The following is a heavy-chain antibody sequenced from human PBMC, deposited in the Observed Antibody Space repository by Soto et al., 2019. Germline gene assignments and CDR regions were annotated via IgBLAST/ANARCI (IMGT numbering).Heavy chain of an antibody. J-gene: IGHJ4*02. Sequence: GSLRLSCAASGFTFSSYAMHWVRQAPGKGLEWVAVISYDGSNKYYADSVKGRFTISRDNSKNTLYLQMNSLRAEDTAVYYCARSYYDSSAWFFDYWGQGTLVTVSS. CDR2: ISYDGSNK. D-gene: IGHD3-22*01. CDR3: ARSYYDSSAWFFDY. CDR1: GFTFSSYA. V-gene: IGHV3-30-3*01.